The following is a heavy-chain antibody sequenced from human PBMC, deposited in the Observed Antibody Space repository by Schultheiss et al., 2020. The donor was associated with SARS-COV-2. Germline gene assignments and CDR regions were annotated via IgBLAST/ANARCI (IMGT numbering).Heavy chain of an antibody. CDR1: GYIFTGYY. CDR2: ISPNSGAT. Sequence: ASVKVSCKASGYIFTGYYMHWVRQAPGQGLEWMGWISPNSGATGYAQKFQGRVTMTRDTSISTGYMELSRLTSDDTAVYYCARDSRDTSKQWTRELDVWGQGTTVTVSS. V-gene: IGHV1-2*02. J-gene: IGHJ6*02. D-gene: IGHD6-19*01. CDR3: ARDSRDTSKQWTRELDV.